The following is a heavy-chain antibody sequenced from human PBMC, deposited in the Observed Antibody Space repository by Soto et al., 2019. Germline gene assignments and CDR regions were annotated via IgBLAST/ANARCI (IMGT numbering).Heavy chain of an antibody. Sequence: SETLSLTCTVSGGSISSYYWSWIRQPAGKGLEWIGRIYTSGSTNYNPPLKSRVTMSVDTSKNQFSLKLSSVTAADTAVYYCARGIPGIAVAGHNWFDPWGQGTLVTVSS. CDR2: IYTSGST. V-gene: IGHV4-4*07. J-gene: IGHJ5*02. CDR3: ARGIPGIAVAGHNWFDP. D-gene: IGHD6-19*01. CDR1: GGSISSYY.